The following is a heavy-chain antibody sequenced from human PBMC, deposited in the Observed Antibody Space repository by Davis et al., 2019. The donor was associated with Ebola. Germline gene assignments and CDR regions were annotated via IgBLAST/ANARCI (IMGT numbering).Heavy chain of an antibody. CDR3: ARTSWGYYDSSGYKYYFDY. CDR1: GGTFSSYA. J-gene: IGHJ4*02. Sequence: SVKVSCKASGGTFSSYAISWVRQAPGQGLEWMGGIIPIFGTANYAQKFQGRVTITADESTSTAYMELSSLRSEDTAVYYCARTSWGYYDSSGYKYYFDYWGQGTLVTVSS. CDR2: IIPIFGTA. D-gene: IGHD3-22*01. V-gene: IGHV1-69*13.